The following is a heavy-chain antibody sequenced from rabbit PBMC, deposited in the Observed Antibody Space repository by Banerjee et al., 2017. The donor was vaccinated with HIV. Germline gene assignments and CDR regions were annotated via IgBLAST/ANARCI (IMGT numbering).Heavy chain of an antibody. J-gene: IGHJ4*01. CDR1: GFDFTRYY. CDR3: ARSSSSGYYIPLKL. Sequence: QEQLKETGGGLVQPGGSLTLSCTASGFDFTRYYMSWVRQAPGKGLEWIAYIYPDYGSTDYASWVNGRFTISLDKAHNTVFLQMTSLTAADTATYFCARSSSSGYYIPLKLWGPGTLVTVS. V-gene: IGHV1S47*01. D-gene: IGHD1-1*01. CDR2: IYPDYGST.